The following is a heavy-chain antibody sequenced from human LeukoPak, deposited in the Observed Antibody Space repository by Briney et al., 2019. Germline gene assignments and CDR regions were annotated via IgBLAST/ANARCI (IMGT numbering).Heavy chain of an antibody. J-gene: IGHJ4*02. D-gene: IGHD1-26*01. Sequence: GGSLRLSCAASGFTFSSYGMHWVRQAPGKGLEWVAVISYDGSNKYYADSVKGRFTISRDNSKNTLYLQMNSLRAEDTAVYYCAKDYTLVGATTFDYWGQGTLVTVSS. CDR1: GFTFSSYG. CDR2: ISYDGSNK. CDR3: AKDYTLVGATTFDY. V-gene: IGHV3-30*18.